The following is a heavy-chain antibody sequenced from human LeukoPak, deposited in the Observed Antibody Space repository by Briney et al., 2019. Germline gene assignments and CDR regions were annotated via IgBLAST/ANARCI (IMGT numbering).Heavy chain of an antibody. J-gene: IGHJ4*02. V-gene: IGHV1-2*02. CDR1: GFTFTDHF. D-gene: IGHD3-3*02. Sequence: ASVKVSCKASGFTFTDHFMHWVRQAPGQGLEWMGWINPHSGGTNYAQQFQGRVTMTRDTSISTAYMELSRLRSDDTAVYYCARISISNAPDYWGQGTLVTVSS. CDR2: INPHSGGT. CDR3: ARISISNAPDY.